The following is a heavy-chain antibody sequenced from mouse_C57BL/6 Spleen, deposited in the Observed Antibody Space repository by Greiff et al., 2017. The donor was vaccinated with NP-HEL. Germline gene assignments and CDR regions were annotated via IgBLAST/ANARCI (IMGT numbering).Heavy chain of an antibody. CDR2: INPYNGGT. Sequence: EVQLQQSGPVLVKPGASVKMSCKASGYTFTDYYMNWVKQSHGKSLEWIGVINPYNGGTSYNQKFKGKATLTVDKSSSTAYMELNSLTSEDSAVYYWARKGGKGYAMDYWGQGTSVTVSS. CDR1: GYTFTDYY. V-gene: IGHV1-19*01. CDR3: ARKGGKGYAMDY. J-gene: IGHJ4*01. D-gene: IGHD1-3*01.